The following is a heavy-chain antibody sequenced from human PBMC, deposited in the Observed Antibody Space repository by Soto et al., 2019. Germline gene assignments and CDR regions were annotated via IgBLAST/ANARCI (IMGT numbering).Heavy chain of an antibody. D-gene: IGHD3-3*02. J-gene: IGHJ6*02. CDR1: GFTFSRNT. CDR2: ITSSGSYV. CDR3: VKDEGIEAMDV. V-gene: IGHV3-21*01. Sequence: GGSLRLSCVTSGFTFSRNTMNWVRQAPGKGLEWVASITSSGSYVYYADSVKGRFTASRDNAKNSLSLQMDSLRPDDTAIYFCVKDEGIEAMDVWGQGTTVTVSS.